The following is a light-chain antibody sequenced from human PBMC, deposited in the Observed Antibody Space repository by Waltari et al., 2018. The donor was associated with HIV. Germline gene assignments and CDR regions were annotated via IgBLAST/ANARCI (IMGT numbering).Light chain of an antibody. V-gene: IGLV1-40*01. CDR2: STS. CDR3: QSYDNGLSTWV. J-gene: IGLJ3*02. Sequence: QSVLTQPPSVSGAPGQRVTISCSGRSSNLGAGYDVHWYQLLPGRAPKVVISSTSNRPSGVPGRFSGSKSGTSASLAITGLQAEDEGDYYCQSYDNGLSTWVFGGGTKLTVL. CDR1: SSNLGAGYD.